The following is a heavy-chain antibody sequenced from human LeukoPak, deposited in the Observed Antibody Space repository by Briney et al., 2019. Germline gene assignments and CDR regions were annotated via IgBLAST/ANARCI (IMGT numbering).Heavy chain of an antibody. Sequence: GGSLRLSCAAYGFTFSSYWMSWVRQAPGKGLEWVANIKQDGSEKYYVDSVKGRFTISRDNAKNSLYLQMNSLRAEDTAVYYCARLGFVNWFDPWGQGTLVTVSS. D-gene: IGHD3-10*01. CDR2: IKQDGSEK. J-gene: IGHJ5*02. V-gene: IGHV3-7*01. CDR3: ARLGFVNWFDP. CDR1: GFTFSSYW.